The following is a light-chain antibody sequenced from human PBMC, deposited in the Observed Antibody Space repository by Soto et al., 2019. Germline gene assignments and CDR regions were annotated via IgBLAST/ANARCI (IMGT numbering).Light chain of an antibody. V-gene: IGKV1-39*01. J-gene: IGKJ2*01. CDR3: HQTYSTPRS. CDR2: AAS. Sequence: DIPMTQYPSSLSASVGDRVTITCRASQPILRYLNWYQQKPGKAPKLLIYAASSLQSGVPSRFSGSGSGTDFTLSISSLQAEDFATYYCHQTYSTPRSFGQGTKLDIK. CDR1: QPILRY.